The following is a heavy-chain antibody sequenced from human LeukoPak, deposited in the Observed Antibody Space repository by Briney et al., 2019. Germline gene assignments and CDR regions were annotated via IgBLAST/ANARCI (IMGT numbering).Heavy chain of an antibody. J-gene: IGHJ4*02. V-gene: IGHV3-7*04. CDR3: ARGYYDFWSGYYFDY. CDR2: IKQDGSEK. Sequence: QAGGSLRLSCAASGFTFSSYWMSWVRRAPGKGLEWVANIKQDGSEKYYVDSVKGRFTISRDNAKNSLYLQMNSLRAEDTAVYYCARGYYDFWSGYYFDYWGQGTLVTVSS. D-gene: IGHD3-3*01. CDR1: GFTFSSYW.